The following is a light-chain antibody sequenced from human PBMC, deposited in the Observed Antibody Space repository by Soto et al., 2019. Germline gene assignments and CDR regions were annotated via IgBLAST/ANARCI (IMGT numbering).Light chain of an antibody. J-gene: IGKJ5*01. Sequence: EIVLTQSPGTPSLSPGEIATLSCGASQSVSSTYLALYQQKPCQAPRLLIYGESSRATGILARFSGSGSGIDFTLTISRLESEEFAVYYCQRYGSSRLCFGCGTRLEIK. V-gene: IGKV3-20*01. CDR2: GES. CDR1: QSVSSTY. CDR3: QRYGSSRLC.